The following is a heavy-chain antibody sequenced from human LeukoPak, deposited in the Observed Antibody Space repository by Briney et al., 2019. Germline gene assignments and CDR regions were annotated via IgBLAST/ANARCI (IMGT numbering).Heavy chain of an antibody. J-gene: IGHJ4*02. CDR2: IYHSGST. D-gene: IGHD4-17*01. Sequence: SETLSLTCAVSGGSISSGGYSWSRIRQPPGKGLEWIGYIYHSGSTYYNPSLKSRVTISVDRSKNQFSLKLSSVTAADTAVYYCARTLHGDYLPEYFDYWGQGTLVTAS. V-gene: IGHV4-30-2*01. CDR1: GGSISSGGYS. CDR3: ARTLHGDYLPEYFDY.